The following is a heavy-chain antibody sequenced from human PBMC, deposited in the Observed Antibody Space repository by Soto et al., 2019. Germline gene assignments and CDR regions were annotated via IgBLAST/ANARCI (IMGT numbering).Heavy chain of an antibody. CDR1: GFTSSGSA. CDR2: IRSKANSYAT. D-gene: IGHD5-12*01. Sequence: LRLSCAASGFTSSGSAMHWVRQASGKGLEWVGRIRSKANSYATAYAASVKGRFTISRDDSKNTAYLQMNSLKTEDTAVYYCTRRRDGYNNAFDIWGQGTMVTVSS. CDR3: TRRRDGYNNAFDI. V-gene: IGHV3-73*01. J-gene: IGHJ3*02.